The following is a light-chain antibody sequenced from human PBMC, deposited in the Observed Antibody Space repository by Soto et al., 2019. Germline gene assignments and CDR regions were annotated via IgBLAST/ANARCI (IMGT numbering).Light chain of an antibody. J-gene: IGKJ5*01. Sequence: EVVLTQSRVTVSFSPRERATLTCRASQSFRGLLAWYQQKPGQAPRILIYDAYNRATGIPPRFSGSVSGTDGTLTISSLENEDSAVYYCQQRHMWTITFGQGTRLEIK. CDR3: QQRHMWTIT. V-gene: IGKV3-11*01. CDR1: QSFRGL. CDR2: DAY.